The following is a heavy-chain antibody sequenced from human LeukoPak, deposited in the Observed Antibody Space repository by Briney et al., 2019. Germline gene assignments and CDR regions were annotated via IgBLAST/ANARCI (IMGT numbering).Heavy chain of an antibody. J-gene: IGHJ4*02. CDR2: ISSTNTYI. Sequence: GGSLRLSCAASGFTFSSYTMNWVRQAPGKGLEWVSSISSTNTYIYYGDSVKGRFTISRDNSKNTLYLQMNSLRAEDTAVYYCARWSPSRYFDYWGQGTLVTVSS. V-gene: IGHV3-21*01. CDR3: ARWSPSRYFDY. CDR1: GFTFSSYT. D-gene: IGHD1-26*01.